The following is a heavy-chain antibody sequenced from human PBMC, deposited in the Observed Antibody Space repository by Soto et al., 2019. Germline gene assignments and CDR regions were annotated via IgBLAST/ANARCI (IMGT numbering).Heavy chain of an antibody. J-gene: IGHJ4*02. CDR1: GFTFSSYG. Sequence: GGSLRLSCAASGFTFSSYGMHWVRQAPGKGLEWVAVIWYDGSNKYYADSVKGRFTISRDNSKNTLYLQMNSLRAEDTAVYYCARSPSMARRYFDYWGQGTLVTVSS. D-gene: IGHD3-10*01. CDR3: ARSPSMARRYFDY. V-gene: IGHV3-33*01. CDR2: IWYDGSNK.